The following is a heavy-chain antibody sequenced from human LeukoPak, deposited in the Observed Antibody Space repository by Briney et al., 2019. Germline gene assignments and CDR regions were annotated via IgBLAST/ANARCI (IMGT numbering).Heavy chain of an antibody. CDR2: INHSGST. Sequence: GSLRLSCVASGFSFSYHGMNWVRLAPGKGLEWIGEINHSGSTNYNPSLKSRVTISVDTSKYQFSLKLSSVTAADTAVYYCARQRGYSYRSWGQGTLVTVSS. J-gene: IGHJ4*02. D-gene: IGHD5-18*01. CDR1: GFSFSYHG. V-gene: IGHV4-34*01. CDR3: ARQRGYSYRS.